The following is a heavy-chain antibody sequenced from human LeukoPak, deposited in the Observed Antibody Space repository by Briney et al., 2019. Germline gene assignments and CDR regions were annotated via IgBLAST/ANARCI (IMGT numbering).Heavy chain of an antibody. CDR2: IWYDGSNK. D-gene: IGHD3-10*01. CDR3: ARQALMVRGVILYYFDY. J-gene: IGHJ4*02. Sequence: PGRSLRLSCAVSGFTFSSYGMHWVRKAPGKGLEWVAVIWYDGSNKYYADSVKGRFTISRDNSKNTLYLQMNSLRAEDTAVYYCARQALMVRGVILYYFDYWGQGTLVTVSS. V-gene: IGHV3-33*01. CDR1: GFTFSSYG.